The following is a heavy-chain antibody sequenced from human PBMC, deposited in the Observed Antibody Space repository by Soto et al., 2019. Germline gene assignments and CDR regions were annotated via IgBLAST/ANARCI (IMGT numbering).Heavy chain of an antibody. Sequence: SETLSLTCSIVSYSIIGSYWSCIRQPPGKGLEWIGNIYYSGSTNYNPSLKSRVTISVDTSKNQFSLKLSSVTAADTAVYYCARVITAAEYNWFDPWGQGTRVT. D-gene: IGHD6-13*01. CDR3: ARVITAAEYNWFDP. CDR1: SYSIIGSY. CDR2: IYYSGST. V-gene: IGHV4-59*01. J-gene: IGHJ5*02.